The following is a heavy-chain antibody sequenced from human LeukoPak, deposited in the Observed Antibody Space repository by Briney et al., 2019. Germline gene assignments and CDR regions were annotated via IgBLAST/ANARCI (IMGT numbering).Heavy chain of an antibody. V-gene: IGHV1-2*02. Sequence: ASVKVSCEASGYTFTGYYMHWVRQAPGQGLEWMGWIDPNSGGTNYAQKFQGRVTMTRDTSISTAYMELSRLRSDDTAVYYCAREEDSWDYYDSSGLLDYWGQGTLVTVSS. CDR2: IDPNSGGT. D-gene: IGHD3-22*01. J-gene: IGHJ4*02. CDR3: AREEDSWDYYDSSGLLDY. CDR1: GYTFTGYY.